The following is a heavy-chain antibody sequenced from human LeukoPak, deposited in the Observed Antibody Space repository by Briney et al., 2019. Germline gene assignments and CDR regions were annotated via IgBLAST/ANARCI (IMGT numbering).Heavy chain of an antibody. CDR1: GFTFSDYY. Sequence: GGSLRLSCAASGFTFSDYYMSWIRQAPGKGLEWVSYISSSGSTTYYADSVKGRFTISRDNAKNSLYLQMNSLRAEDTAVYYCARDPPYAPPDYWGQGTLVTVSS. CDR2: ISSSGSTT. CDR3: ARDPPYAPPDY. V-gene: IGHV3-11*01. J-gene: IGHJ4*02.